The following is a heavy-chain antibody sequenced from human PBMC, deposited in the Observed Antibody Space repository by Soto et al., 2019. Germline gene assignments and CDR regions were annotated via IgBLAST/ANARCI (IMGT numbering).Heavy chain of an antibody. D-gene: IGHD3-22*01. CDR3: ARDFPTYYYDSSGYLAAFDI. J-gene: IGHJ3*02. V-gene: IGHV1-69*06. Sequence: SVKVSCKASGGTFSSYAISWVRQAPGQGLEWMGGIIPIFGTANYAQKFQGRVTITADKSTSTAYMELSSLRSEDTAVYYCARDFPTYYYDSSGYLAAFDIWGQGTMVTVSS. CDR1: GGTFSSYA. CDR2: IIPIFGTA.